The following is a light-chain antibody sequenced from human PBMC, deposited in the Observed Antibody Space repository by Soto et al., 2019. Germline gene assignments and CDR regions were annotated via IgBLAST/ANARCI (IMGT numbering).Light chain of an antibody. CDR1: QSITIW. CDR3: QQYNSFSWT. Sequence: DIQMTQSPSTLSASVGGSVTITCRASQSITIWLAWYQQKPGKAPKLLIYDASSLEGGVPSRFSGSGSGTEFTLTISGLQPDDFATYYCQQYNSFSWTFGQGTKVDIK. J-gene: IGKJ1*01. V-gene: IGKV1-5*01. CDR2: DAS.